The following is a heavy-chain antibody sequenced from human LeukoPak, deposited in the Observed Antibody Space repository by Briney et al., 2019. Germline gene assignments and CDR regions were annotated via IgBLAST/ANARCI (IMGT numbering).Heavy chain of an antibody. CDR3: AREWAKEQWLVRGDWFDP. Sequence: ASVKVSCKASGYTFTSYGISWVRQAPGQGLEWMGWISAYNGNTNYAQKLQGRVTITRDTSASTAYMELSSLRSEDTAVYYCAREWAKEQWLVRGDWFDPWGQGTLVTVSS. CDR2: ISAYNGNT. V-gene: IGHV1-18*01. CDR1: GYTFTSYG. J-gene: IGHJ5*02. D-gene: IGHD6-19*01.